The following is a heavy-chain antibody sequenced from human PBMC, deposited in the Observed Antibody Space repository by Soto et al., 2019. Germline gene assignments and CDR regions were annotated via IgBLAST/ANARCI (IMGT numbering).Heavy chain of an antibody. J-gene: IGHJ5*02. CDR3: ARCSLVVIPVPGFDP. Sequence: SETLSLTCTVSGGSISSGGYYWSWIRQHPGRGLEWIGYIYYNGNTYYNPSLKSRVTVSVDTSKNQFSLNVRSVTAADTAVYYCARCSLVVIPVPGFDPWGQEPWSPSPQ. CDR1: GGSISSGGYY. D-gene: IGHD2-15*01. CDR2: IYYNGNT. V-gene: IGHV4-31*02.